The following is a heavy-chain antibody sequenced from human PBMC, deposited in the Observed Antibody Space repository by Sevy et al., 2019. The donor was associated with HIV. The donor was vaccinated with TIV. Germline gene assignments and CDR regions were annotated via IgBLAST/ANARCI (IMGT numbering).Heavy chain of an antibody. V-gene: IGHV1-69*13. CDR2: IIPIFGTA. CDR1: GGTFSSYA. CDR3: ARVKAGTSRRSNYYYYGMDV. D-gene: IGHD1-1*01. Sequence: ASVKVSCKASGGTFSSYAISWVRQAPGQGLEWMGGIIPIFGTANYAQKFQGRVTITADESTSTAYMELSSLRSEDTAVYYCARVKAGTSRRSNYYYYGMDVWGQGTTVTVSS. J-gene: IGHJ6*02.